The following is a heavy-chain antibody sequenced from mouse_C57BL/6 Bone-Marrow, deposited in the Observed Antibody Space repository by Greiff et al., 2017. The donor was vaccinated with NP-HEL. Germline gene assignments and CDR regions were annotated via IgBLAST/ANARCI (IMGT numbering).Heavy chain of an antibody. CDR3: ARREDDYDAYWYFDV. Sequence: QVQLQQPGAELVKPGASVQLSCKASGYTFTSYWLHWVKQRPGQGLEWIGMIHPNSGSTNYNEKFKSKATLTVDKSSSTAYMQLSSLTSEDSAVYYCARREDDYDAYWYFDVWGTGTTVTVSS. V-gene: IGHV1-64*01. J-gene: IGHJ1*03. CDR1: GYTFTSYW. CDR2: IHPNSGST. D-gene: IGHD2-4*01.